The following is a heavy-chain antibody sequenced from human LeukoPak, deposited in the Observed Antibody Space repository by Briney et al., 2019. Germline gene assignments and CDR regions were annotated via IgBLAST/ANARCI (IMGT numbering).Heavy chain of an antibody. CDR1: GFTFSSYS. V-gene: IGHV3-21*01. J-gene: IGHJ4*02. Sequence: GGSLRLSCAASGFTFSSYSFNWVRQVPGKGLEWVSSITTTFYTYYTDSVKGRFTISRDNAKNSLYLQMNSLRAEDTAVYYCARVGVPAGIVVAEDWGQGTLVTVSS. CDR2: ITTTFYT. D-gene: IGHD3-22*01. CDR3: ARVGVPAGIVVAED.